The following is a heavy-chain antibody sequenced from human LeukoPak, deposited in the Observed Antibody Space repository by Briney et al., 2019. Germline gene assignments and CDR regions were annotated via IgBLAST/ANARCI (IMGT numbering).Heavy chain of an antibody. CDR3: ARGQWELPGY. V-gene: IGHV3-30-3*01. D-gene: IGHD1-26*01. CDR1: GFTLSSYA. J-gene: IGHJ4*02. Sequence: GSLRLSCAASGFTLSSYAMHWVRQAPGKGLEWVAIISYDGSTKHHADSVKGRFTISRDNSKNTLYLQMNSLKAEDTAVYYCARGQWELPGYWGQGTLVTVSS. CDR2: ISYDGSTK.